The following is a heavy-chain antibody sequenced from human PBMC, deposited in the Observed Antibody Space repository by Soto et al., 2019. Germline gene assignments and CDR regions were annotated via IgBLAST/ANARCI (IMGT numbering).Heavy chain of an antibody. V-gene: IGHV1-18*04. Sequence: QVQLVQSGAEVKKPGASVKVSCKASGYTFTSYGISWVRQAPGQGLEWMGWISAYNGNTNYAQKLQGRVTMTTDTSTSTAYMELRSLGSDDTAVYYCARVATNLYYDFGDWFDPWGQGTLDTVSS. J-gene: IGHJ5*02. CDR3: ARVATNLYYDFGDWFDP. CDR1: GYTFTSYG. D-gene: IGHD3-3*01. CDR2: ISAYNGNT.